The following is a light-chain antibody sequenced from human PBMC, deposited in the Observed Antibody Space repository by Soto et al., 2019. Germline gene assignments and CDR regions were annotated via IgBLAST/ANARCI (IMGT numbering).Light chain of an antibody. Sequence: SVLTQPASGSGSPRQSLTIFYYRTSGDNGSYNFASWYQQHPGKAPKLMIFDVSNRPSGVSNRFSGSKSGNTASLTISCLQAEDEADYYCTSFSPPYFHAIGTGSKVPVL. CDR1: SGDNGSYNF. CDR3: TSFSPPYFHA. V-gene: IGLV2-14*03. CDR2: DVS. J-gene: IGLJ1*01.